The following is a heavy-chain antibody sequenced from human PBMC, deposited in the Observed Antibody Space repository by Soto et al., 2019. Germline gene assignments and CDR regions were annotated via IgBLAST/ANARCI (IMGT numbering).Heavy chain of an antibody. CDR1: GGTFSSYA. Sequence: GASVKVSCKASGGTFSSYAISWVRQAPGQGLEWMGGIIPIFGTANYAQKFQGRVTITADESTSTAYMELSSLRSEDTAVYYCARGDYYDFWSGYRGMDVWGQGTTVTVSS. V-gene: IGHV1-69*13. CDR2: IIPIFGTA. J-gene: IGHJ6*02. D-gene: IGHD3-3*01. CDR3: ARGDYYDFWSGYRGMDV.